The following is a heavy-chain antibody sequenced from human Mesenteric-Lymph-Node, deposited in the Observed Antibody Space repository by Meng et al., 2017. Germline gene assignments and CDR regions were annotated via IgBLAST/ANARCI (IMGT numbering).Heavy chain of an antibody. CDR2: ISGDGSNT. Sequence: GESLKISCAASGFTFSSHPTHWVRQAPGKGLESVSAISGDGSNTYYADSVKGRFTISRDNSKNTLYLQMGSLRTEDTAVYYCAREDKGDYDYWGQGTLVTVSS. CDR3: AREDKGDYDY. CDR1: GFTFSSHP. J-gene: IGHJ4*02. V-gene: IGHV3-64*02. D-gene: IGHD2-21*01.